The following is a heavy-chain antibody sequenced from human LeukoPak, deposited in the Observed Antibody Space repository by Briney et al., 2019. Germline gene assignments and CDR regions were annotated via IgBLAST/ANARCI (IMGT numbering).Heavy chain of an antibody. V-gene: IGHV3-74*01. J-gene: IGHJ4*02. CDR3: VRGDLRLPRSTPDY. CDR1: GFSFTNYW. CDR2: INSDGSAT. Sequence: GGSLRLSCAASGFSFTNYWMRWVRQAPGKGLVWVSHINSDGSATRYADSVKGRFTISRDNAMNTLYLQMNSLRGEDTAVYYCVRGDLRLPRSTPDYWGQGTLVTVSS. D-gene: IGHD5/OR15-5a*01.